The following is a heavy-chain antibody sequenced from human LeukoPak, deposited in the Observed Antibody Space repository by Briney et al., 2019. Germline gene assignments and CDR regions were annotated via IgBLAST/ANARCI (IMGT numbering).Heavy chain of an antibody. V-gene: IGHV4-61*01. CDR3: ARGTGMIRGAAGS. CDR1: GGSISSGTFY. CDR2: MYYSGSP. D-gene: IGHD3-10*01. Sequence: SETLSLTCTVSGGSISSGTFYWSWIRQPPGKGLEWIGYMYYSGSPSYNPSLESRGTISVDTSKNQFSLKLTSVTAADTAVYYCARGTGMIRGAAGSWGQGTLVTVSS. J-gene: IGHJ5*02.